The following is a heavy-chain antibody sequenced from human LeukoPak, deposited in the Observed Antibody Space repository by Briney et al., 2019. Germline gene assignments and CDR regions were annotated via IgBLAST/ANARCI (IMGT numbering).Heavy chain of an antibody. CDR1: GFTFSSYA. V-gene: IGHV3-23*01. Sequence: GGSLRLSCAASGFTFSSYAMSWVRQAPGKGLEWVSAFSGSGGSTYYADSVKGRFTISRDNSKNTLYLQMNSLRAEDTAVYYCAKDQERPSNYDYVWGSWAPFDYWGQGTLVTVSS. D-gene: IGHD3-16*01. CDR3: AKDQERPSNYDYVWGSWAPFDY. CDR2: FSGSGGST. J-gene: IGHJ4*02.